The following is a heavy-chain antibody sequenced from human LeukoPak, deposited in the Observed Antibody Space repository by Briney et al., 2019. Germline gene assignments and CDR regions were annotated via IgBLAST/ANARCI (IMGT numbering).Heavy chain of an antibody. D-gene: IGHD1-26*01. V-gene: IGHV1-69*04. CDR3: ARDLWVGATGYFDY. J-gene: IGHJ4*02. Sequence: GASVKVSCKASGGTFSSYAISWVRQAPGQGLEWMGRIIPILGIANYAQKFQGRVTITADKSTSTAYMELSSLRSEDTAVYYCARDLWVGATGYFDYWGQGTLVTVSS. CDR2: IIPILGIA. CDR1: GGTFSSYA.